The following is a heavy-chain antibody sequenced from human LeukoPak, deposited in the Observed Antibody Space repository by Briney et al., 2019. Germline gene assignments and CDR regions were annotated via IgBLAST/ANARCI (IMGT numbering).Heavy chain of an antibody. CDR3: AKEGGVGYWDFWSGYYTGSFDY. CDR1: GFTFSIYS. D-gene: IGHD3-3*02. CDR2: ISSSSNYI. V-gene: IGHV3-21*01. J-gene: IGHJ4*02. Sequence: PGGSLRLSCAASGFTFSIYSVNWVRQAPGKGLEWVSSISSSSNYIYYADSVKGRFTISRDNSKNTLYLQMNSLRAEDTAVYYCAKEGGVGYWDFWSGYYTGSFDYWGQGTLVTVSS.